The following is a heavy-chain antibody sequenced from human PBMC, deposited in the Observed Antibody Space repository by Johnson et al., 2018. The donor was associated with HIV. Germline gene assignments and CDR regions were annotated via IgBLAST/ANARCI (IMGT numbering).Heavy chain of an antibody. J-gene: IGHJ3*02. Sequence: EVQLVESGGGVVKPGGSLRLSCAASGFTFSDYYMSWIRQAPGKGLEWVSGINWNGGNTGYADSVKGRFTISRDNAKNSLYLQMNSLRAEDAALYYCARVLQFLEGTYGVELDAFDIWGQGTMVTVSS. CDR3: ARVLQFLEGTYGVELDAFDI. CDR1: GFTFSDYY. CDR2: INWNGGNT. V-gene: IGHV3-20*04. D-gene: IGHD3-3*01.